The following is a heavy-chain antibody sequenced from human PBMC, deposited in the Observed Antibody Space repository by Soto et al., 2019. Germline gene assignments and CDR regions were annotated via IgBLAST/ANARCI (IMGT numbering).Heavy chain of an antibody. Sequence: QVQLQESGPGLVKPSETLSLTCTVSGGSISSYYWSWIRQPAGKGLEWIGRIYTSGSTNYNPSLKSRVTMSVDTSKNQFSLKRSSVTAADTAVYYCARDRVAAASSGAHYYYGMDVWGQGTTVTVSS. J-gene: IGHJ6*02. CDR3: ARDRVAAASSGAHYYYGMDV. V-gene: IGHV4-4*07. D-gene: IGHD6-13*01. CDR1: GGSISSYY. CDR2: IYTSGST.